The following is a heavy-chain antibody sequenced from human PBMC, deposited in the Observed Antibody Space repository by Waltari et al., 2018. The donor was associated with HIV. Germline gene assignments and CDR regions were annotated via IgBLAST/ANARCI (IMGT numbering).Heavy chain of an antibody. D-gene: IGHD6-25*01. CDR1: GFTLDDYA. J-gene: IGHJ4*02. V-gene: IGHV3-9*01. CDR3: AKDLAPYGSDGWSLDY. Sequence: EVQLVESGGGLVQPGRSLRLSCAASGFTLDDYAMHWGRQAPGKGLEWVSWISWISGSIGYADSVKGLFTISRHHAKNSLYLQRNSLRAEDTALYYCAKDLAPYGSDGWSLDYWGQGTLVTVSS. CDR2: ISWISGSI.